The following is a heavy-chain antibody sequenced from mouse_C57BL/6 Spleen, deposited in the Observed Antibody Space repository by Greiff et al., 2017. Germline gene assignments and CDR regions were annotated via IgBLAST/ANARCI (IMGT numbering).Heavy chain of an antibody. V-gene: IGHV5-17*01. Sequence: DVKLVESGGGLVKPGGSLKLSCAASGFTFSDYAMHWVRQAPEKGLEWVAYISSGSSTIYYADTVKGRFTISRDNAKNTLFLQMTSVRSEDTGVYYCAKVRGFAYWGQGTLVTVSA. CDR1: GFTFSDYA. J-gene: IGHJ3*01. CDR3: AKVRGFAY. D-gene: IGHD2-14*01. CDR2: ISSGSSTI.